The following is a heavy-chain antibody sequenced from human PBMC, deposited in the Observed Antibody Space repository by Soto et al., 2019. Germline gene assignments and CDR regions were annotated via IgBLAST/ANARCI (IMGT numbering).Heavy chain of an antibody. CDR3: TTVTPAAGIGSPPDYYYYYMDV. CDR1: GFTFSNAW. V-gene: IGHV3-15*01. J-gene: IGHJ6*03. D-gene: IGHD6-13*01. CDR2: IKSKTDGGTT. Sequence: PGGSLRLSCAASGFTFSNAWMSWVRQAPGKGLEWVGRIKSKTDGGTTDYAAPVKGRFTISRDDSKNTLYLQMNSLKTEDTAVYYCTTVTPAAGIGSPPDYYYYYMDVWGKGTTVTVSS.